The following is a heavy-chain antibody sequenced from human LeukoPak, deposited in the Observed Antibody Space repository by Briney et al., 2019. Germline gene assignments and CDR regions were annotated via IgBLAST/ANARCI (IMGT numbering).Heavy chain of an antibody. CDR1: GFTFSNYA. CDR2: LSGSGGST. V-gene: IGHV3-23*01. CDR3: AKGGGGDFPFDY. D-gene: IGHD2-21*02. Sequence: GGSLRLSCAASGFTFSNYAMSWVRHAPGKGLEWVSGLSGSGGSTYYADSVKGRFTISRDNFKNTLYLQMNSLRAEDTAVYYCAKGGGGDFPFDYWGQGTLVTASS. J-gene: IGHJ4*02.